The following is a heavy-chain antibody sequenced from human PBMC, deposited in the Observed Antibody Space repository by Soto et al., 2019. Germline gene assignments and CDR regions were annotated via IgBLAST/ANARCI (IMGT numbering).Heavy chain of an antibody. CDR3: ARGMAVGSGWYSHYYGMDV. J-gene: IGHJ6*02. V-gene: IGHV3-21*01. CDR2: ISSSSSYI. D-gene: IGHD6-19*01. Sequence: GGSLRLSCAASGFTFSSYSMNWVRQAPGKGLEWVSSISSSSSYIYYADSVKGRFTISRDNAKNSLYLQMNSLRAEDTAVYYCARGMAVGSGWYSHYYGMDVWGQGTTVTVSS. CDR1: GFTFSSYS.